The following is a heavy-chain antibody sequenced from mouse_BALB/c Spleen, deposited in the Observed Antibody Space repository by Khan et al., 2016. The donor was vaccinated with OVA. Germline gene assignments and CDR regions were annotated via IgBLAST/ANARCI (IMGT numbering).Heavy chain of an antibody. V-gene: IGHV1S137*01. Sequence: QVQLQQSGAELVRPGVSVKISCKGSGYTFTDFTMHWVKQSHAKSLEWIGVINTYYGDVTYNQKFKGKATMTVDKSSSTVYMELARLTSEDSAIYYCTRGGGSSFAYWGQGTLVTVSA. D-gene: IGHD1-1*01. CDR1: GYTFTDFT. J-gene: IGHJ3*01. CDR3: TRGGGSSFAY. CDR2: INTYYGDV.